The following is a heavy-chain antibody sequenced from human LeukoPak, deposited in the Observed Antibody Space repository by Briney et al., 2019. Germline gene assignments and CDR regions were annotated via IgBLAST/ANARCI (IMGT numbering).Heavy chain of an antibody. D-gene: IGHD2-15*01. CDR3: AKSPIGYWGDFYYGMDV. J-gene: IGHJ6*04. CDR2: ISYDGSNK. CDR1: GFTFSSYG. V-gene: IGHV3-30*18. Sequence: GRSLRLSCAASGFTFSSYGMHWVRQAPGKGLEWVAVISYDGSNKYYADSVKCRFTISRDNSKNTLYLQMNSLRAEDTAVYYCAKSPIGYWGDFYYGMDVWGKGTTVTVSS.